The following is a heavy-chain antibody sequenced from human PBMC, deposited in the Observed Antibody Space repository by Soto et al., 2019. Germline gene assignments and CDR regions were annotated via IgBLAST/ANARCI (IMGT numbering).Heavy chain of an antibody. D-gene: IGHD5-18*01. CDR1: GFTFSSYA. CDR3: AGEDPYSDPIRNDAFDI. CDR2: IGSDGGNT. J-gene: IGHJ3*02. V-gene: IGHV3-64*01. Sequence: EVQLVESGGGLVQPGGSLRLSCAASGFTFSSYAMHWVRQAPGKGLEYVSAIGSDGGNTYYANSVKDRFTISRDNSKNTLYHQMGSRRTEDMAVYYCAGEDPYSDPIRNDAFDIWGKGTMVTFSS.